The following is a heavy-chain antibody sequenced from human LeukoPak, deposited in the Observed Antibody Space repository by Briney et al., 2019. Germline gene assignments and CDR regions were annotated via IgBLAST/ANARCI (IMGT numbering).Heavy chain of an antibody. CDR2: INTDGRTT. CDR1: GFTFNNYW. D-gene: IGHD1-26*01. CDR3: AKELGATHSPDLGY. V-gene: IGHV3-74*01. J-gene: IGHJ4*02. Sequence: GGSLRLSCAASGFTFNNYWIHWVRQAPGKGLVWVSRINTDGRTTTYADSVKGRFTISRDNAKNTVHLQMNSLRAEDTAVYYCAKELGATHSPDLGYWGQGTLVTVSS.